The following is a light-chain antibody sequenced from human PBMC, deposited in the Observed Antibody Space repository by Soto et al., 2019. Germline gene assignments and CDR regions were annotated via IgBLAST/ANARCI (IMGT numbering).Light chain of an antibody. CDR3: QQYNNWPPLT. CDR1: QSVRSN. J-gene: IGKJ4*01. Sequence: EIVMTQSPATLSVSPGERATLSCRASQSVRSNLAWYQQKPGQATRLLIYGASTRATGIPTRYSGSGAGTEFTLTISSLQSEEFAVYYCQQYNNWPPLTLGGWTKVEIK. CDR2: GAS. V-gene: IGKV3D-15*01.